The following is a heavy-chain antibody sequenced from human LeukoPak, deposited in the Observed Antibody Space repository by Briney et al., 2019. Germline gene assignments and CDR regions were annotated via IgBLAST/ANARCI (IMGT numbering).Heavy chain of an antibody. J-gene: IGHJ5*02. CDR1: GYSLSTSGVG. D-gene: IGHD2-2*01. CDR3: AFTPVVPAAMMGGNNWFDP. Sequence: SGPTLVNPTQTLTLTCTFSGYSLSTSGVGVGWIRQPPGKALEWLALIYWDDDKRYSPSLKSRLTITKDTSKNQVVLTMTNMDPVDTATYYCAFTPVVPAAMMGGNNWFDPWGQGTLVTVSS. CDR2: IYWDDDK. V-gene: IGHV2-5*02.